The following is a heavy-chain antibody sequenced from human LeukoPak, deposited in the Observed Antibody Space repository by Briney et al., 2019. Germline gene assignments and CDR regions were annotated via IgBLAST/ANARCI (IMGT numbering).Heavy chain of an antibody. CDR1: GFTFNIFA. Sequence: PGRPLRLSCAASGFTFNIFAMHWVRQAPGKGLEWVAVISYDGTNKYYADSVKGRFTISRDNSKNTLYLQMDSLRADDVSVYYCARGYTSASSWGQGTLVTVSS. D-gene: IGHD6-19*01. V-gene: IGHV3-30*04. J-gene: IGHJ4*02. CDR3: ARGYTSASS. CDR2: ISYDGTNK.